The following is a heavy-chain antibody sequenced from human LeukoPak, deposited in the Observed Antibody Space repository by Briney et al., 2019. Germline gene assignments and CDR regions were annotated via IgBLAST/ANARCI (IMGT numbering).Heavy chain of an antibody. D-gene: IGHD3-10*01. J-gene: IGHJ4*02. Sequence: PGRSLRLSCAASGFTFSTYALNWVRQAPGKGLEWMAVISNDGTRKNYADSVKGRFTISRDNSKNTVYLQMNSLRTEDTAVYYCARDLWFGDLLENYLDYWGQGALVTVSS. V-gene: IGHV3-30-3*01. CDR2: ISNDGTRK. CDR3: ARDLWFGDLLENYLDY. CDR1: GFTFSTYA.